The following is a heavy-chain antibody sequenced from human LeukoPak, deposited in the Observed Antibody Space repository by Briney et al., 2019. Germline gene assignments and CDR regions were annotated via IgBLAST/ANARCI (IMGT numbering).Heavy chain of an antibody. V-gene: IGHV1-2*02. CDR3: ARVVILYYCSGGSCYPQYYMDV. CDR1: GYTFIGYY. J-gene: IGHJ6*03. CDR2: INPDSGGT. Sequence: ASVKVSCKASGYTFIGYYMHWVRQAPGQGLEWMGWINPDSGGTNYAQKFQGRVTMTRDTSISTAYMQLSRLSSDDTAVYYCARVVILYYCSGGSCYPQYYMDVWGKGTTVTVSS. D-gene: IGHD2-15*01.